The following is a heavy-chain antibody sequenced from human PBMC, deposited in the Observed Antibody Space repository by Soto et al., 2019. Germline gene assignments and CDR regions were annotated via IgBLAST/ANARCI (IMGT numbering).Heavy chain of an antibody. CDR3: GDEDSGAKWYYFET. V-gene: IGHV4-39*01. J-gene: IGHJ4*02. CDR1: NGSISSRSSY. CDR2: IYYIGNT. D-gene: IGHD2-15*01. Sequence: QLQLQESGSGLLKPSETLSLTCIVSNGSISSRSSYWGWIRQTPGKGLEWIGSIYYIGNTSYNPCLKSRVTISIDTSKTQFSLMMNSVTAADTAVYFCGDEDSGAKWYYFETWGQGAVVTVSS.